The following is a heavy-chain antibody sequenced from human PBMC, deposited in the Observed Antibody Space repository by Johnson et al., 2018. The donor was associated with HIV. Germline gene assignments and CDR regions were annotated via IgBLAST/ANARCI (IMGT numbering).Heavy chain of an antibody. CDR3: ARDRTLTAYDAFDI. V-gene: IGHV3-66*01. D-gene: IGHD2-21*02. Sequence: VQLVQSGGGLVQPGGSLRLSCAASGFTVSSNYMSWVRQAPGKGLEWVSVLFSGGNTYYADSVKGRFTISRDSFKNTLYLQMNILRVEDTAVYYCARDRTLTAYDAFDIWGQGTMVTVSS. J-gene: IGHJ3*02. CDR2: LFSGGNT. CDR1: GFTVSSNY.